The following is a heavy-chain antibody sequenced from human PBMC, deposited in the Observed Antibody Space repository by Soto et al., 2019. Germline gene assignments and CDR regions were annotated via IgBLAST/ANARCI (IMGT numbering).Heavy chain of an antibody. CDR1: GGSISGGGYY. J-gene: IGHJ4*02. CDR2: IYYSGST. CDR3: ARFEYSSFWYFDY. Sequence: SETLSLTCTVSGGSISGGGYYWSWIRQHPGKGLEWIGYIYYSGSTYYNPSLKSRVTISVDTSKNQFSLKLSSVTAADTAVYYCARFEYSSFWYFDYWGQGTLVTVSS. V-gene: IGHV4-31*03. D-gene: IGHD6-6*01.